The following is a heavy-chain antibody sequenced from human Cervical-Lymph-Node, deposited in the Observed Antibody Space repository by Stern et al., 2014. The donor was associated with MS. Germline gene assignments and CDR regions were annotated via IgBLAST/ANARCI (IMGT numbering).Heavy chain of an antibody. CDR2: ICGSGGST. J-gene: IGHJ4*02. D-gene: IGHD6-6*01. V-gene: IGHV3-23*04. CDR1: GFTFSRHA. Sequence: EVQLVESGGGLVPPGGSLRLSCAASGFTFSRHAMSWVRPASGEGLEYVSAICGSGGSTYYADSVNGRFSLPRDNSKSTQYLQMHSLRAEDTAVYYCAKGPYSSSSEVFDYWGQGTLVTVSS. CDR3: AKGPYSSSSEVFDY.